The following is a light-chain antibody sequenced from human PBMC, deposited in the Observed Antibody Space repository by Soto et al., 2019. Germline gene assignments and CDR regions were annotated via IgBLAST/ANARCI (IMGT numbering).Light chain of an antibody. CDR3: QQYNSYPT. V-gene: IGKV1-5*03. CDR2: KAS. CDR1: QSISSW. J-gene: IGKJ1*01. Sequence: DIQMTQSPSTLSASVGDRVTITCRASQSISSWLARYQQKPGKAPKLLIYKASSLQSGVPSRFSGRGSGTKFALTISILKPDDFATYYCQQYNSYPTFGQGTKVEIK.